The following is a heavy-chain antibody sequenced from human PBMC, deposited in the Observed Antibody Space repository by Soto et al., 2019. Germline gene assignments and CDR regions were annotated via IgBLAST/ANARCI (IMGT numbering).Heavy chain of an antibody. Sequence: EVQLVESGGGLVKPGGSLRLSCAASGFTFSNAWMSWVRQAPGKGLEWVGRIKSKTDGGTTDYAAPVKGRFTISRDDSKNTLNLQRESLKTEDTAVYYYTTDGLGYFSGGGCYPRYIQSYYYYYHLAVWGKGTTVTVSS. CDR1: GFTFSNAW. D-gene: IGHD2-15*01. J-gene: IGHJ6*03. V-gene: IGHV3-15*01. CDR2: IKSKTDGGTT. CDR3: TTDGLGYFSGGGCYPRYIQSYYYYYHLAV.